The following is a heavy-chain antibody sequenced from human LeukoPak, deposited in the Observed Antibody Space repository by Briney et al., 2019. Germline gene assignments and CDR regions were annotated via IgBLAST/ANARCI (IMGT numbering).Heavy chain of an antibody. CDR3: AREYYDYYEGFDY. CDR1: GYTFTIYD. D-gene: IGHD3-22*01. V-gene: IGHV1-18*01. J-gene: IGHJ4*02. Sequence: ASVTVSCKASGYTFTIYDISWLRQAPGQGGEWMGRISAYNGNTNYAQKLQGRVTMTTDTSKRTAYMELRSLRSDDTAVYFCAREYYDYYEGFDYWGQGTLVTVSS. CDR2: ISAYNGNT.